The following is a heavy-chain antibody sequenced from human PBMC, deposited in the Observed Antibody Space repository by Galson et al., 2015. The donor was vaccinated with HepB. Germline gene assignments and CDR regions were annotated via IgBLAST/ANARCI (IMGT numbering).Heavy chain of an antibody. V-gene: IGHV3-49*04. D-gene: IGHD4-17*01. CDR1: GFTFGDYA. J-gene: IGHJ5*01. CDR3: TREEGTYGDYVDGANWFDP. Sequence: SLRLSCAASGFTFGDYAMGWVRQAPGKGLEWVGFIRSKAYGGTTEYAASVKGRFTISRDDSKSIAYLQMNSLKTEDTAVYYCTREEGTYGDYVDGANWFDPWGQGTLVTVSS. CDR2: IRSKAYGGTT.